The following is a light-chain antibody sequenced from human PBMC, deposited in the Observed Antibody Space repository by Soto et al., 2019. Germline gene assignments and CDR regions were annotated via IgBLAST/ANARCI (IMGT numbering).Light chain of an antibody. CDR3: GSYTGSIYV. V-gene: IGLV2-14*01. Sequence: QSALTQPASVSGSPGQSITISCTGNSSDVGGYEFVSWYQQHPGKAPKLLIYEVSNRPSGVSSRFSGSKSGNTASLTISGLQAEDEADYYCGSYTGSIYVFGTGTKVTVL. CDR2: EVS. CDR1: SSDVGGYEF. J-gene: IGLJ1*01.